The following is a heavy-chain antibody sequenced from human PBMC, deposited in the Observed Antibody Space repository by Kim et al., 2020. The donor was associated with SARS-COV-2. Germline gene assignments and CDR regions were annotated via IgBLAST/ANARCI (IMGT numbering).Heavy chain of an antibody. CDR3: TRGNADGRVYDFWSGYYTY. Sequence: GGSLRLSCTASGFTFGDYAMSWVRQAPGKGLEWVGFIRSKAYGGTTEYAASVKGRFTISRDDSKSIAYLQMNSLKTEDTAVYYCTRGNADGRVYDFWSGYYTYWGQGTLVTVSS. CDR1: GFTFGDYA. CDR2: IRSKAYGGTT. V-gene: IGHV3-49*04. J-gene: IGHJ4*02. D-gene: IGHD3-3*01.